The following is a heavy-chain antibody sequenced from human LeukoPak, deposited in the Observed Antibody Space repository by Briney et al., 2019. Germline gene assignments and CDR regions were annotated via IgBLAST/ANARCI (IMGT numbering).Heavy chain of an antibody. J-gene: IGHJ4*02. CDR2: IHYSGST. CDR3: ASAGYYYDSSGYYSAFHY. Sequence: SETLSLTCTVSGGSISSYYWSWIRQPPGKGLEWIGYIHYSGSTNYNPSLKSRVTISVDTSKNQFSLKLSSVTAADTAVYYCASAGYYYDSSGYYSAFHYWGQGTLVTVSS. CDR1: GGSISSYY. D-gene: IGHD3-22*01. V-gene: IGHV4-59*01.